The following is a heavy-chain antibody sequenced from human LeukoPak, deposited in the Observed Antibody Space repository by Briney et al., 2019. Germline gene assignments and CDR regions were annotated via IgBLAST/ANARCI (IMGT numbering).Heavy chain of an antibody. Sequence: GGSLRLSCAASRFTFSSYSMNWVRQAPGKGLEWVSSISSSGSYIYYADSVKGRFTISRDNAKNSLYLQMNSLRAEDTAVYYCAKDPQLRYFDWLSGGGFDYWGQGTLVTVSS. D-gene: IGHD3-9*01. J-gene: IGHJ4*02. CDR1: RFTFSSYS. CDR3: AKDPQLRYFDWLSGGGFDY. V-gene: IGHV3-21*01. CDR2: ISSSGSYI.